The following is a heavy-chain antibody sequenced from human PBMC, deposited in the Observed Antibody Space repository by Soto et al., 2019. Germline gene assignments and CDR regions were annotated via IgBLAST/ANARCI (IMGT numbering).Heavy chain of an antibody. J-gene: IGHJ6*03. CDR2: ISYDGSNK. D-gene: IGHD6-13*01. V-gene: IGHV3-30*03. CDR1: GFTFSSYG. Sequence: GGSLRLSCAASGFTFSSYGMHWVRQAPGKGLEWVAVISYDGSNKYYADSVKGRFTISRDNSKNTLYLQMNSLRAEDTAVYHCARDRWIASDGSSRPSYYYYMDVWGKGTTVTVSS. CDR3: ARDRWIASDGSSRPSYYYYMDV.